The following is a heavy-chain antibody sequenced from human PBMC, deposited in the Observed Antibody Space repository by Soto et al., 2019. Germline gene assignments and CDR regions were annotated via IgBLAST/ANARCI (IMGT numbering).Heavy chain of an antibody. CDR2: IDWDDDK. Sequence: PTLVKPTQTLTLTCTFSGFSLSTSGMCVSWIRQPPGKALEWLARIDWDDDKYYSTSLKTRLTISKDTSKNQVVFTMTNMDPVDTATYYCARMAPLRGPAGSAQQFDHWGQGTLVTVSS. CDR1: GFSLSTSGMC. D-gene: IGHD1-1*01. V-gene: IGHV2-70*11. J-gene: IGHJ4*02. CDR3: ARMAPLRGPAGSAQQFDH.